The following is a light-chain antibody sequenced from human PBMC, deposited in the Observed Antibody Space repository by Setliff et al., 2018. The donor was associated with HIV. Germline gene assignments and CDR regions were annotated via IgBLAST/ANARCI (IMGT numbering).Light chain of an antibody. Sequence: QSVLTQPPSVSGAPGQRVTIACTGSSSNIGAVYDVHWYQQLPGTAPQLIIYGNSNRPSGVPDRFSGSKSGTSASLAITGLRAEDEADYYCQSYDSSLSGYVFGTGTKVTVL. CDR2: GNS. CDR3: QSYDSSLSGYV. J-gene: IGLJ1*01. CDR1: SSNIGAVYD. V-gene: IGLV1-40*01.